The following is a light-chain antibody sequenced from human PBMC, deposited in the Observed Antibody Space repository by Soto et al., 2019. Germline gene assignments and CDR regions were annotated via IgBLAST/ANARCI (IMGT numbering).Light chain of an antibody. J-gene: IGKJ4*01. CDR2: GAS. V-gene: IGKV3-15*01. CDR3: QQYNNWPLT. Sequence: IVLTQSPATLSLSPGERATLSCRASQSISGTLAWYQQKPGQAPRLLIYGASTRATGIPARFSGSASGTEFTLTISSLQSEDFAIYYCQQYNNWPLTFGGGTKVDIK. CDR1: QSISGT.